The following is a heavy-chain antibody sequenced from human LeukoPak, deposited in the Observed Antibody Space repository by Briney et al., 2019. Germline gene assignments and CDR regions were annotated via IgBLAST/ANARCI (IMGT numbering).Heavy chain of an antibody. J-gene: IGHJ5*02. V-gene: IGHV1-2*02. D-gene: IGHD3-3*01. CDR2: INPKSGRT. CDR1: GYSFTDYY. Sequence: GASVKVSCKTSGYSFTDYYIHWVRQAPGQGLEWMGWINPKSGRTSSARKFQDRVTMTRDPSISTVYMDMAWLTSDDTAIYFCARADFVDAGPYPIGPWGQGTLVAVSS. CDR3: ARADFVDAGPYPIGP.